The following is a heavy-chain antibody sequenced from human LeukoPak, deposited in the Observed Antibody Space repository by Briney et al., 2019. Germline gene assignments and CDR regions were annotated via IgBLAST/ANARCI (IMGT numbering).Heavy chain of an antibody. J-gene: IGHJ4*02. Sequence: GGFLRLSCVASGFPFSSYWMTWVRQAPGKGLEWVANIKQDGSKKSYVDSVKGRFTISSDNAKNSLYLQMNSLRAEDTAVYYCARGGGGAAGTLDYWGQGTLVTVSS. V-gene: IGHV3-7*03. CDR3: ARGGGGAAGTLDY. D-gene: IGHD6-19*01. CDR2: IKQDGSKK. CDR1: GFPFSSYW.